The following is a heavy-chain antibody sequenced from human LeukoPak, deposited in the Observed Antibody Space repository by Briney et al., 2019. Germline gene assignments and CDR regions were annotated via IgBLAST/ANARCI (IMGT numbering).Heavy chain of an antibody. CDR3: ARSSPVVDDYYYGMDV. Sequence: GESLKISCKGSGYSFTTYWIGWVRQMPGKGLEWMGIIYPGDSETRYSPSFQGQVTISADRSISTAYLQWSSLKASDTAMYYCARSSPVVDDYYYGMDVWGQGTTVTVSS. J-gene: IGHJ6*02. D-gene: IGHD6-13*01. CDR1: GYSFTTYW. V-gene: IGHV5-51*01. CDR2: IYPGDSET.